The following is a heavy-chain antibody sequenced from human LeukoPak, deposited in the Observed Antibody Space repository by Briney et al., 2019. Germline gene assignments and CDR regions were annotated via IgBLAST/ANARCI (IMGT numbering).Heavy chain of an antibody. CDR3: ATETNGRHYDY. J-gene: IGHJ4*02. V-gene: IGHV3-21*06. D-gene: IGHD1-14*01. Sequence: GGSLRLSCTASGLTFSTSGFNWLRQAPGKGLELVASIGPTGSDRYHADSIKGRFTISRDNANNFLYLQMNSVRAEDTAVYYCATETNGRHYDYWGQGTLLTVSS. CDR2: IGPTGSDR. CDR1: GLTFSTSG.